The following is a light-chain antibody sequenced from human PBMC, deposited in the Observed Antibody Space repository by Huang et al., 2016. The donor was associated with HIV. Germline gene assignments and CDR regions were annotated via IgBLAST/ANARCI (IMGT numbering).Light chain of an antibody. J-gene: IGKJ1*01. CDR2: WAT. V-gene: IGKV4-1*01. CDR3: LQYYSVPQT. CDR1: QSLLYSLSKKNY. Sequence: DIVMTQSPDSLAVSPGERATINCKSSQSLLYSLSKKNYLAWFQQKPGRLPKLLIYWATTRESGVPDRFSGSGSGTDFTLTIDNLQAEDVAVYFCLQYYSVPQTFGHGTKVEIK.